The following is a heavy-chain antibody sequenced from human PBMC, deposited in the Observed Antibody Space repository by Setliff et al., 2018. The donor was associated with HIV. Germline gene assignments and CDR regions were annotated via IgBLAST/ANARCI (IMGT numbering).Heavy chain of an antibody. J-gene: IGHJ4*02. V-gene: IGHV4-39*01. CDR3: VTVVQDDLGVALFDY. CDR1: GDSVSSRSYY. D-gene: IGHD3-3*01. Sequence: SETLSLTCSASGDSVSSRSYYWGWICQSPGKGLEWIGSIYFNGITHDNPSLKSRVTTSVDTSKNQFSLKLSSVTAADTAIYYCVTVVQDDLGVALFDYWGQGTLVTVSS. CDR2: IYFNGIT.